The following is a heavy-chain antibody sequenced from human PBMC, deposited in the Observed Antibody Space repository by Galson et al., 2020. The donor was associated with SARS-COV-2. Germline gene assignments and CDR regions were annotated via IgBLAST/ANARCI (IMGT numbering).Heavy chain of an antibody. CDR1: GGSISSGSYY. J-gene: IGHJ4*02. V-gene: IGHV4-61*02. D-gene: IGHD3-22*01. CDR2: IYTSGST. CDR3: ARGRYYYDSSGYPASYFDY. Sequence: TLSLTCTVSGGSISSGSYYWSWIRQPAGKGLEWIGRIYTSGSTNYNPSLKSRVTISVDTSKNQFSLKLSSVTAADTAVYYCARGRYYYDSSGYPASYFDYWGQGTLGTVSS.